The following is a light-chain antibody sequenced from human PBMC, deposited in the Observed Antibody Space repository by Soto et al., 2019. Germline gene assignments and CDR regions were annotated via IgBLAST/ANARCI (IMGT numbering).Light chain of an antibody. CDR1: QGITTW. V-gene: IGKV1-5*01. CDR3: QQYNTYRT. J-gene: IGKJ1*01. CDR2: DAS. Sequence: GDRVTITCRASQGITTWLAWYQQKPGKAPKPLIYDASSLESGVPSRFSGSGSGTEFTLTISGLQPDDFATYYRQQYNTYRTFGQGTKVDIK.